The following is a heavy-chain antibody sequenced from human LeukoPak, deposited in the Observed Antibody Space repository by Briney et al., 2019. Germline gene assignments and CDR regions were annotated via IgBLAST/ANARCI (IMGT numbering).Heavy chain of an antibody. J-gene: IGHJ4*02. CDR1: GFTFSSYS. D-gene: IGHD1-26*01. CDR2: ISSSSSYI. V-gene: IGHV3-21*01. CDR3: ARDDLGADHVFDY. Sequence: GGSLRLSCAASGFTFSSYSMTWVRQAPGKGLEWVSSISSSSSYIYYADSVKGRFTISRDNAKNSLYLQMNSLRAEDTAVYYCARDDLGADHVFDYWGQGTLVTVSS.